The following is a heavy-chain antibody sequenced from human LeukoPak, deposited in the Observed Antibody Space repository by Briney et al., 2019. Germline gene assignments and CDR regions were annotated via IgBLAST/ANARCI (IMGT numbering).Heavy chain of an antibody. D-gene: IGHD5-24*01. CDR1: GGSISSSSYY. J-gene: IGHJ3*02. CDR3: AIRSGDGYNRYAFDI. Sequence: KPSETLSLTCTVSGGSISSSSYYWGWIRQPPGKGLEWIGSIYYSGSTYYNPSLKSRVTISVDTSKNQFSLKLSSVTAADTAVYYCAIRSGDGYNRYAFDIWGQGTMVTVSS. CDR2: IYYSGST. V-gene: IGHV4-39*01.